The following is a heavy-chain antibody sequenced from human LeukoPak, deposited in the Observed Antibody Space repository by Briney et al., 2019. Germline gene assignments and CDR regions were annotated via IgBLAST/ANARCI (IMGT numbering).Heavy chain of an antibody. Sequence: ASVKASCKASGYTFTSYGISWVRQAPGQGLEWMGWISAYNGNTNYAQKLQGRVTMTTDTSTSTAYMELRSLRSDDTAVYYCARDRPWPVATPGGYNWFDPWGQGTLVTVSS. CDR3: ARDRPWPVATPGGYNWFDP. CDR1: GYTFTSYG. V-gene: IGHV1-18*01. D-gene: IGHD4-23*01. CDR2: ISAYNGNT. J-gene: IGHJ5*02.